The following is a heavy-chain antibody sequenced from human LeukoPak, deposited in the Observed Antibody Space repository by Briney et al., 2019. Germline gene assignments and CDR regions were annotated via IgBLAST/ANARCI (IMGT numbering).Heavy chain of an antibody. CDR2: IYHSGST. D-gene: IGHD6-13*01. CDR3: ARSGSSSWSYYYYYYYMDV. CDR1: GYSISSGYY. Sequence: PSETLSLTCTVSGYSISSGYYWGWIRQPPGKGLEWIGSIYHSGSTYYNPSLKSRVTISVDTSKNQFSLKLSSVTAADTAVYYCARSGSSSWSYYYYYYYMDVWGKGTTVTVSS. V-gene: IGHV4-38-2*02. J-gene: IGHJ6*03.